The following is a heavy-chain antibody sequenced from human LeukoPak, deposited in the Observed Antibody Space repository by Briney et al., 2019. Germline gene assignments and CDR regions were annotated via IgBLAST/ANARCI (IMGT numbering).Heavy chain of an antibody. V-gene: IGHV1-18*04. J-gene: IGHJ4*02. CDR2: ISAYNGNT. CDR1: GYTFTSYG. Sequence: ASVKVSCKASGYTFTSYGISWVRHAPGQGLEWMGWISAYNGNTNYAQKLQGRVTMTTDTSTSTAYMELRSLRSDDTAVYYCARVKYYDILTGPDYWGQGTLVTVSS. CDR3: ARVKYYDILTGPDY. D-gene: IGHD3-9*01.